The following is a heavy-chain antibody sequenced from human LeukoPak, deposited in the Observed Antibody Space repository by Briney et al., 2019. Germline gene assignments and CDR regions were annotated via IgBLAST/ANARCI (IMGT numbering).Heavy chain of an antibody. Sequence: SGGSLRLSCAASGFTFSDYYMSWIRQAPGKGLEWVSYISSSGSTIYYADSVKGRFTISRDNAKNSLYLQMNSLRAEDTAVFYCAKDSDSSGYYNYYFDYWGQGTLVTVSS. V-gene: IGHV3-11*01. D-gene: IGHD3-22*01. CDR2: ISSSGSTI. J-gene: IGHJ4*02. CDR3: AKDSDSSGYYNYYFDY. CDR1: GFTFSDYY.